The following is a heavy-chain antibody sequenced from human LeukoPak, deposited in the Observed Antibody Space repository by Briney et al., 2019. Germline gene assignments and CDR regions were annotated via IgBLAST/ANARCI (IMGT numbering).Heavy chain of an antibody. CDR1: GGSINSDDYY. CDR2: IYYSGST. CDR3: ARHGGDYGGDSGTYYFDF. V-gene: IGHV4-30-4*01. J-gene: IGHJ4*02. D-gene: IGHD4-23*01. Sequence: PSETLSLTCSVSGGSINSDDYYWNWIRQPPGKGLEWIVYIYYSGSTYYNPSLKTRVTISVDTSKNQFSLKLSSVTAADTAVYYCARHGGDYGGDSGTYYFDFWGQGTLVTVSS.